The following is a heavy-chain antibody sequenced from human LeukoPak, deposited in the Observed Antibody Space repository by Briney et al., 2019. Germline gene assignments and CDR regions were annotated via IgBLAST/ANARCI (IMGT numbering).Heavy chain of an antibody. V-gene: IGHV1-18*01. Sequence: GASVKVSFKSSVYTFTSYGISWVRQAPGQGLEWMGWISAYNVNTNYAQKLQGRVTMTTDTSTSTAYMELRSLRSDDTAVYYCARYYDILTGYYRYYYYMDVWGKGTTVTVSS. CDR2: ISAYNVNT. CDR1: VYTFTSYG. D-gene: IGHD3-9*01. CDR3: ARYYDILTGYYRYYYYMDV. J-gene: IGHJ6*03.